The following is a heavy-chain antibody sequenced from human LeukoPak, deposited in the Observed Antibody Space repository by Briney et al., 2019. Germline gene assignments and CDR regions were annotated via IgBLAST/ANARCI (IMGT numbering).Heavy chain of an antibody. CDR2: ISSSSSYI. V-gene: IGHV3-21*01. Sequence: PGGSLRLSCAASGFTFSSYSMNWVRQAPGEGLEWVSSISSSSSYIYYADSVKGRFTISRDNAKNSLYLQMNSLRAEDTAVYYCARVRRGGVIIPPYYYGMDVWGQGTTVTVSS. CDR3: ARVRRGGVIIPPYYYGMDV. D-gene: IGHD3-10*01. J-gene: IGHJ6*02. CDR1: GFTFSSYS.